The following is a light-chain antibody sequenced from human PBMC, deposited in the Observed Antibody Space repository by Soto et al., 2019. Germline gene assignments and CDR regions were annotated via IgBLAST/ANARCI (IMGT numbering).Light chain of an antibody. CDR1: ILDVGSYKL. CDR3: CSYAGSSTRL. CDR2: EVY. J-gene: IGLJ3*02. Sequence: QAVLTQPASVSGSPGQAITISCTGTILDVGSYKLVSWYQQHPGKAPKLMIYEVYKRPSGVSNRFSGSKSGNTASLTISGLQAEDEADYYCCSYAGSSTRLFGGGTKVTVL. V-gene: IGLV2-23*02.